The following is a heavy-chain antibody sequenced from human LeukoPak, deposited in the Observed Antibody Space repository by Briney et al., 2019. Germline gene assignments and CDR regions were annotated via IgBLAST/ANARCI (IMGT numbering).Heavy chain of an antibody. CDR3: ARDLRQVAVAYYYYGMDV. Sequence: GGSLRLSCVASGFTFSNYWMNWVRQAPGERPEWVANIKEDGSEKYYVDSVKGRFTISRDNAKNSLYLQMNSLRAEDTAVYYCARDLRQVAVAYYYYGMDVWGQGTTVTVSS. J-gene: IGHJ6*02. D-gene: IGHD6-19*01. CDR2: IKEDGSEK. CDR1: GFTFSNYW. V-gene: IGHV3-7*01.